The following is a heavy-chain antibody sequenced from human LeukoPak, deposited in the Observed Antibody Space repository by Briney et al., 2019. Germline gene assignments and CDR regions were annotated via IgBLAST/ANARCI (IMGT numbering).Heavy chain of an antibody. CDR1: GGSISSYY. Sequence: SETLSLTCTVSGGSISSYYWSCVRQPAGKGLEWIGRIYASGNTNYNPSLKGRVTMTVDTSKNQFSLNLSSVTAADTAVYYCARGRGSSWYYFDSWGQGTLVTVSS. CDR3: ARGRGSSWYYFDS. J-gene: IGHJ4*02. D-gene: IGHD6-13*01. CDR2: IYASGNT. V-gene: IGHV4-4*07.